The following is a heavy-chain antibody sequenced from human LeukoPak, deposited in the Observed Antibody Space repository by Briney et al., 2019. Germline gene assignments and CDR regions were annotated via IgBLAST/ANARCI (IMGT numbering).Heavy chain of an antibody. Sequence: SETLSLTCTVSGGSISSYYWSWIRQPPGKGLEWVGYIYYSGSTNYNPSLKTRVTISVDTSKNQFSLKLSSVTAADTAVYYCARFENVLLWFGESARFDPWGQGTLVIVPS. CDR1: GGSISSYY. D-gene: IGHD3-10*01. CDR2: IYYSGST. CDR3: ARFENVLLWFGESARFDP. J-gene: IGHJ5*02. V-gene: IGHV4-59*01.